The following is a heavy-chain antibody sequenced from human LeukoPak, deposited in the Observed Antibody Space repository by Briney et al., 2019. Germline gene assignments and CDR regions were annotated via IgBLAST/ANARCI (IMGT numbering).Heavy chain of an antibody. D-gene: IGHD4-17*01. CDR3: ARQLYGSDY. CDR1: GVSFSTYY. Sequence: PSETLSLTCDVSGVSFSTYYWSWIRQSPEKGLEWIGEVNHSGYTNYNPSLKGRVTISVDTSKNQISPKLSSVTAADTAVYYCARQLYGSDYWGQGTLVTVSS. J-gene: IGHJ4*02. CDR2: VNHSGYT. V-gene: IGHV4-34*01.